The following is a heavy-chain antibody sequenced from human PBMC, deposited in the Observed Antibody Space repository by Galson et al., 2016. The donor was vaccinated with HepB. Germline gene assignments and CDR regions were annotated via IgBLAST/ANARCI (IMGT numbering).Heavy chain of an antibody. CDR1: GFTFSSYN. CDR3: ARGACSSSSCYYFDY. V-gene: IGHV3-33*01. CDR2: IWHDGSNK. D-gene: IGHD2-15*01. Sequence: SLRLSCATSGFTFSSYNIHWVRHVPGKGLEWVAVIWHDGSNKYYGDSVKGRFSISRDNSKNTLDLQMNSLSAEDSALYFCARGACSSSSCYYFDYWGQGALVTVSS. J-gene: IGHJ4*02.